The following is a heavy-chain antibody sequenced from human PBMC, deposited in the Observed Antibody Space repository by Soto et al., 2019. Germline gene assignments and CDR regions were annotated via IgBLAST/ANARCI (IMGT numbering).Heavy chain of an antibody. CDR2: IYHSGST. J-gene: IGHJ3*02. Sequence: SETLSLTCGVSDYSISSGYYWGWIRQPPGKGLEWLGSIYHSGSTYQNPSLSSRVTISVDTSRNKFSLRLSSVTAADTAVYYCARDRDGYNYAFDIWGQGTVVTVSS. V-gene: IGHV4-38-2*02. CDR3: ARDRDGYNYAFDI. CDR1: DYSISSGYY. D-gene: IGHD5-12*01.